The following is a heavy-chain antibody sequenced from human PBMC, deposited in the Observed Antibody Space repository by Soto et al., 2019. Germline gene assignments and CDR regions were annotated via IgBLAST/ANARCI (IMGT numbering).Heavy chain of an antibody. CDR1: GYCISSGYY. D-gene: IGHD1-7*01. V-gene: IGHV4-38-2*01. CDR3: ARRDPGTSVDY. Sequence: SETLSLTCAVSGYCISSGYYWGWIRQPPGKGLEWIGSIYHSGSTYYNPSLKSRVTLSGDTSKNKFSLKVTSLTAADTAVYYCARRDPGTSVDYWGQGTLVTVSS. J-gene: IGHJ4*02. CDR2: IYHSGST.